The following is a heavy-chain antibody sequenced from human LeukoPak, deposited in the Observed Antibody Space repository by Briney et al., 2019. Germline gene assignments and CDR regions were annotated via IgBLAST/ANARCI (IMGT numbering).Heavy chain of an antibody. CDR2: ISTTGRNI. Sequence: GGSLRLSCAASGFTFSSYEMNWFRQAPGKGLEWVSYISTTGRNIYYAGSVKGRFTISRDNAKNSLYLQMNSLKVEDTAVYYCARGFSPGGQGTLVTVSS. CDR1: GFTFSSYE. J-gene: IGHJ5*02. CDR3: ARGFSP. V-gene: IGHV3-48*03.